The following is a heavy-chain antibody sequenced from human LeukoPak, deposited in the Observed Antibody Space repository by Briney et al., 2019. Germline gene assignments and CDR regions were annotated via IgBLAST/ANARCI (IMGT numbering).Heavy chain of an antibody. V-gene: IGHV3-30*02. D-gene: IGHD1-26*01. J-gene: IGHJ3*02. CDR1: GLTFSSYG. CDR2: IRYDGSNK. Sequence: GGSLRLSCAASGLTFSSYGMHWVRQAPGKGLEWVAFIRYDGSNKYYADSVKGRFTISRDNSKNTLYLQMNSLRAEDTAVYYCARHRSDGGSYLDAFDIWGQGTMVTVSS. CDR3: ARHRSDGGSYLDAFDI.